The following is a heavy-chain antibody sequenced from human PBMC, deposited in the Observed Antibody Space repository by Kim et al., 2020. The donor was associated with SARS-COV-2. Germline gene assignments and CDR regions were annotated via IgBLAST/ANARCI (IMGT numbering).Heavy chain of an antibody. V-gene: IGHV4-59*01. Sequence: SETLSLTCTVSGGSISSYYWSWIRQPPGKGLEWIGYIYYSGSTNYNPSLKSRVTISVDTSKNQFSLKLSSVTAADTAVYYCARDRGADDFWSGYYSSYY. CDR3: ARDRGADDFWSGYYSSYY. CDR2: IYYSGST. J-gene: IGHJ6*01. CDR1: GGSISSYY. D-gene: IGHD3-3*01.